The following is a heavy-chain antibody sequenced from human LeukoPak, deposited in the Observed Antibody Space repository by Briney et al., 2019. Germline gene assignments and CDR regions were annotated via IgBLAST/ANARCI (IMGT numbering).Heavy chain of an antibody. J-gene: IGHJ4*02. CDR3: AKGPNYYGSGSYADY. Sequence: GGSLRLSCAASGFTFDDYAMPWVRQAPGKGLEWVSGISWNSGSIGYADSVKGRFTISRDNAKNSLYLQMNSLRAEDTALYYCAKGPNYYGSGSYADYWGQGTLVTVSS. D-gene: IGHD3-10*01. CDR1: GFTFDDYA. CDR2: ISWNSGSI. V-gene: IGHV3-9*01.